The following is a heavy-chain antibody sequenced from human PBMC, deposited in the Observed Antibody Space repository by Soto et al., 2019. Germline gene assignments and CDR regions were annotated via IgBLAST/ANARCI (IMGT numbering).Heavy chain of an antibody. D-gene: IGHD6-25*01. CDR3: ARDRSAGGLDS. CDR2: IYHSGSA. CDR1: GGSISSSY. J-gene: IGHJ4*02. V-gene: IGHV4-59*01. Sequence: SETLSLTCTLSGGSISSSYWSWIRQPPGKGLEWIGHIYHSGSANYNPSLKSRVTLSVDTSQNQFSLKLSSVTAADTAVYFCARDRSAGGLDSWGQGTLVTVSS.